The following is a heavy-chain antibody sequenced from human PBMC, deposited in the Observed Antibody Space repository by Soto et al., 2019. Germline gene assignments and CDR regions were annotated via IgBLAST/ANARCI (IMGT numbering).Heavy chain of an antibody. D-gene: IGHD2-15*01. V-gene: IGHV4-34*01. CDR2: INHSGST. J-gene: IGHJ4*02. CDR3: VRRVVVLVAATPGFDY. CDR1: GGSFSGYY. Sequence: PSETLSLTCAVYGGSFSGYYWSWIRQPPGKGLEWIGEINHSGSTNYNPSLKSRVTISVDTSKNQFSLKLSSVTAADTAVYYCVRRVVVLVAATPGFDYWGQGTLVTVSS.